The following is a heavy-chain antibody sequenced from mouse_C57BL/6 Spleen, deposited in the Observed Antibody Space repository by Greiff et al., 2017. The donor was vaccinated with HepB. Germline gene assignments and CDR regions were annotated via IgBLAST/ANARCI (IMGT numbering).Heavy chain of an antibody. J-gene: IGHJ1*03. D-gene: IGHD1-1*01. CDR1: GYTFTEYT. Sequence: VKLQQSGAELVKPGASVKLSCKASGYTFTEYTIHWVKQRSGQGLEWIGWFYPGSGSIKYNEKFKDKATLTADKSSSTVYMELSRLTAEDSAVYFCARHEVPEYYGSSYWYFDVWGTGTTVTVSS. V-gene: IGHV1-62-2*01. CDR2: FYPGSGSI. CDR3: ARHEVPEYYGSSYWYFDV.